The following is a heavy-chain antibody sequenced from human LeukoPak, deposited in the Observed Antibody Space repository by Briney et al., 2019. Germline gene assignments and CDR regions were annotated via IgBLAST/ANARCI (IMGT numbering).Heavy chain of an antibody. V-gene: IGHV3-73*01. CDR2: IRSKANSYAT. J-gene: IGHJ6*04. CDR1: GFTFSGSA. D-gene: IGHD2-2*01. CDR3: TRQSPSNYCSSTSCPYYYYYGMDV. Sequence: PGGSLRLSCAASGFTFSGSAMHWVRQASGKGLEWVGRIRSKANSYATAYAASVKGRFTISRDDSENTAYLQMNSLKTEDTAVYYCTRQSPSNYCSSTSCPYYYYYGMDVWGKGTTVTVSS.